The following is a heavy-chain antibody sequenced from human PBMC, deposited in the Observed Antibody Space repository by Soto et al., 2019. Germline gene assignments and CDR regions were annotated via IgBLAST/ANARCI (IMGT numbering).Heavy chain of an antibody. D-gene: IGHD6-13*01. CDR2: IYSSGST. CDR1: GGSVTSGGYY. J-gene: IGHJ6*02. V-gene: IGHV4-30-4*08. Sequence: PSETLSLTCTVSGGSVTSGGYYWSWIRHCPGKGLEWIGYIYSSGSTYYNPSLKSRVTISVDTSKNQFSLKLSSVTAADTAVYYCARDREYSSSWNSYYYGMDVWGQGTTVTVSS. CDR3: ARDREYSSSWNSYYYGMDV.